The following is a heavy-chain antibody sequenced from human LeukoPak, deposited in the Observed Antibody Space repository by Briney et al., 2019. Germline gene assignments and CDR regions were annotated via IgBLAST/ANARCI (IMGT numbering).Heavy chain of an antibody. Sequence: PGGSLRLSCAASGFTFSSYGMSWVRQAPGKGLEWVASLSGTGAYTYYADSVKGRFTISRDNSKSTLYLQMNSLRAEDTAVYYCAKPRGTDYGDYVIFDYWGQGTLVTVSS. CDR1: GFTFSSYG. D-gene: IGHD4-17*01. CDR2: LSGTGAYT. J-gene: IGHJ4*02. CDR3: AKPRGTDYGDYVIFDY. V-gene: IGHV3-23*01.